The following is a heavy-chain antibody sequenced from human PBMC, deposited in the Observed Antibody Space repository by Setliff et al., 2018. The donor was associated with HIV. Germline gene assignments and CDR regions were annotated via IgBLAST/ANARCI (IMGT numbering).Heavy chain of an antibody. CDR1: GGSISSYY. CDR3: ARHRDGGTYPLDY. Sequence: PSETLSLTCTVSGGSISSYYWSWIRQPAGKGLEWIGRIYTSGATEYNPSLKSRVTVSVDTSQNQFSLKLTSVTAADTAVYYCARHRDGGTYPLDYWGQGTLVTVSS. V-gene: IGHV4-4*07. J-gene: IGHJ4*02. D-gene: IGHD1-26*01. CDR2: IYTSGAT.